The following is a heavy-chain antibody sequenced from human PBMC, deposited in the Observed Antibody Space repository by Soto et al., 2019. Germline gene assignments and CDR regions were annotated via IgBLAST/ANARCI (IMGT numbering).Heavy chain of an antibody. CDR2: ISSSSYI. CDR1: GFTFSSYS. D-gene: IGHD6-6*01. Sequence: VGSLRLSCAASGFTFSSYSMNWVRQAPGKGLEWVSSISSSSYIYYADSVKGRFTISRDNAKNSLYLQMNSLRAEDTAVYYCASGGSIAARRGYFDYWGQGTLVTVSS. V-gene: IGHV3-21*01. CDR3: ASGGSIAARRGYFDY. J-gene: IGHJ4*02.